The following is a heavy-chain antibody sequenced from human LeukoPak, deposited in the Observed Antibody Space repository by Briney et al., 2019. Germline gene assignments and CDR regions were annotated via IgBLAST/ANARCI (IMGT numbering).Heavy chain of an antibody. D-gene: IGHD1-26*01. CDR2: INHSGST. CDR1: GGSFSGYY. J-gene: IGHJ4*02. Sequence: PSETLSLTCAVYGGSFSGYYWSWIRQPPGKGLEWIGEINHSGSTNYNPSLKSRVTISVDTSKNQFSLKLSSVTAADTAVYYCAREEVGATQWGFDYWGQGTLVTVSS. CDR3: AREEVGATQWGFDY. V-gene: IGHV4-34*01.